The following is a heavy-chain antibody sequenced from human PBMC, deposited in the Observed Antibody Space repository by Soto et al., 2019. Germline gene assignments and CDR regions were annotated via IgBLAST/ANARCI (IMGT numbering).Heavy chain of an antibody. CDR1: GFTFSSYS. V-gene: IGHV3-48*02. CDR3: ARAPYYHNSSGYYYYLDY. Sequence: GGSLRLSCAASGFTFSSYSMNWVRQAPGKGLEWISHISTSSATIYYGDSVKGRFSISRDNAEKSLYLQMNSLRDEDTAIYYCARAPYYHNSSGYYYYLDYWGQGTPVTVSS. D-gene: IGHD3-22*01. J-gene: IGHJ4*02. CDR2: ISTSSATI.